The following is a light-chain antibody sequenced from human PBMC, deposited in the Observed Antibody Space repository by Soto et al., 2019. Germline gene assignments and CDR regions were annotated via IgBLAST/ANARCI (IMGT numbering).Light chain of an antibody. Sequence: QSALTQPASVSGSPGQSITISCTGTSSDVGSYNLVSWYQQHPGKAPKFLIYEVTKRPSGVSNRFSGSRSGNTASLTISGLQAEDEADYYCCSYAGSNTPVVFGGGTKVTV. CDR2: EVT. V-gene: IGLV2-23*02. J-gene: IGLJ2*01. CDR1: SSDVGSYNL. CDR3: CSYAGSNTPVV.